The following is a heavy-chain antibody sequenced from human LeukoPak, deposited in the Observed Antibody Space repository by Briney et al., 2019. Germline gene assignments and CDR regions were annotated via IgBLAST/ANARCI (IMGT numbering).Heavy chain of an antibody. CDR1: GGSISSYY. Sequence: SETLSLTCTVSGGSISSYYWSWIRQPPGKGMGWIGYIYYSGTTNYNPSLKSRVTISVDTSKNQFSLKLSSVTAADTAVYYCARGVYIAAAQYGYWGQGTLVTVSS. CDR2: IYYSGTT. V-gene: IGHV4-59*01. CDR3: ARGVYIAAAQYGY. J-gene: IGHJ4*02. D-gene: IGHD6-13*01.